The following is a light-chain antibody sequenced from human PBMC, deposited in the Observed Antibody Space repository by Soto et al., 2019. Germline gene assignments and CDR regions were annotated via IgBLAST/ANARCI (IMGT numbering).Light chain of an antibody. CDR3: QQRSNWPPEVT. V-gene: IGKV3D-20*02. J-gene: IGKJ3*01. CDR2: DAS. CDR1: QSVSSSY. Sequence: EIVLTQSPATLSLSPGERATLSCGASQSVSSSYLAWYQQKPGLAPRLLIYDASSRATGIPDRFSGSGSGTDFTLTISRLEPEDFAVYYCQQRSNWPPEVTFGPGTKVDIK.